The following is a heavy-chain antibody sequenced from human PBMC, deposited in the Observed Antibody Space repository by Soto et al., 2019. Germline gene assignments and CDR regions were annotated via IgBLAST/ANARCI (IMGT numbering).Heavy chain of an antibody. J-gene: IGHJ5*01. D-gene: IGHD1-26*01. CDR3: ARGSTKKNLFDY. CDR2: IYYSGST. Sequence: SETLSLTCSVSGGSISSYYWSWIRQPPGKGLEWIGYIYYSGSTNFNPSLKSRVTISVDTSKNQFALKLSSVTAADTAVYYCARGSTKKNLFDYWGQGTLVTVSS. V-gene: IGHV4-59*01. CDR1: GGSISSYY.